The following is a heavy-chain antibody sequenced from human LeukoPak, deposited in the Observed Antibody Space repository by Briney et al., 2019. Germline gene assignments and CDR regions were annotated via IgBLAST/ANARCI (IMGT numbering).Heavy chain of an antibody. CDR3: ARPREYYDILTGYY. J-gene: IGHJ4*02. V-gene: IGHV1-69*13. CDR1: GGTFSSYA. D-gene: IGHD3-9*01. Sequence: SVKVSCKASGGTFSSYAVSWVRQAPGQGLEWMGGIIPIFGTANYAQKFQGRVTITADESTSTAYMELSSLRSEDTAVYYCARPREYYDILTGYYWGQGTLVTVSS. CDR2: IIPIFGTA.